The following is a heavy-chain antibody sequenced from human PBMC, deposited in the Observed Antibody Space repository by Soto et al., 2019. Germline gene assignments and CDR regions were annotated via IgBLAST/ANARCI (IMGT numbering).Heavy chain of an antibody. J-gene: IGHJ6*02. CDR1: GYSFTSYW. CDR2: IGPSDSYT. V-gene: IGHV5-10-1*01. D-gene: IGHD7-27*01. Sequence: RXESLKISCTGSGYSFTSYWISWVRQMPGKGLEWMGRIGPSDSYTNYSPSFQGHVTISADKSISTAYLQWSSLKASDTAMYYCARLGSYYYGMDVWGQGTTVTVSS. CDR3: ARLGSYYYGMDV.